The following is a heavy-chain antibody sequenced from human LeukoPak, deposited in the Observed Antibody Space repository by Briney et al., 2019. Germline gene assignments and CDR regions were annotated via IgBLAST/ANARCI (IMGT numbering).Heavy chain of an antibody. D-gene: IGHD3-22*01. V-gene: IGHV3-30*19. CDR3: ARDSGYYDSSGTPDY. J-gene: IGHJ4*02. Sequence: GRSLRLSCAASGFTFSSYGMHWVRQAPGKGLEWVAVIWYDGSNKYYADSVKGRFTISRDNSKNTLYLQMNSLRAEDTAVYYCARDSGYYDSSGTPDYWGQGTLVTVSS. CDR2: IWYDGSNK. CDR1: GFTFSSYG.